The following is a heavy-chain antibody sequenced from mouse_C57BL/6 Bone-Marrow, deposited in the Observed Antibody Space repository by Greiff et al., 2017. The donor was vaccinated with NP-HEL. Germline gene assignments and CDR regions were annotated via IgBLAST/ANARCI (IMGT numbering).Heavy chain of an antibody. CDR3: ARQLRYPPLKFDV. CDR1: GFTFSSYG. CDR2: ISSGGSYT. D-gene: IGHD1-1*01. V-gene: IGHV5-6*01. J-gene: IGHJ1*03. Sequence: EVQVVESGGDLVKPGGSLKLSCAASGFTFSSYGMSWVRQTPDKRLEWVATISSGGSYTYYPDSVKGRFTISRDNAKNTLYLQMSILKSEDTAMYYCARQLRYPPLKFDVWGTGTTVTVSS.